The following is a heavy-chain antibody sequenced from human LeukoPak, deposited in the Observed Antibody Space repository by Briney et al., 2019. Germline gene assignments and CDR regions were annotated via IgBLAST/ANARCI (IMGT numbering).Heavy chain of an antibody. CDR3: ARTSGSYLKWFDP. V-gene: IGHV4-39*01. Sequence: SETLSLTCTVSGGSISSSSYYWGWIRQPPGKGLEWIGSIYYSGSTYYNPSLKSRVTISVDTSKTQSSLKLSSVTATDTAVYYCARTSGSYLKWFDPWGQGNLVTVSS. D-gene: IGHD3-10*01. CDR1: GGSISSSSYY. CDR2: IYYSGST. J-gene: IGHJ5*02.